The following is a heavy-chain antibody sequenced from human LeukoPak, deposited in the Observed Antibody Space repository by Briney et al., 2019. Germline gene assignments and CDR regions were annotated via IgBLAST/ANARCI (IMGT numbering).Heavy chain of an antibody. D-gene: IGHD3-16*01. J-gene: IGHJ4*02. CDR2: IKGDGSDK. CDR3: ARYRGVGF. V-gene: IGHV3-7*01. Sequence: GGTLRLSCAASGFTFSSYGMSWVRQAPGKGLEWVANIKGDGSDKYYVDSVKGRFTISRDNAKNSLYLQMNSLRAEDTAVYYCARYRGVGFWGQGTLVTVSS. CDR1: GFTFSSYG.